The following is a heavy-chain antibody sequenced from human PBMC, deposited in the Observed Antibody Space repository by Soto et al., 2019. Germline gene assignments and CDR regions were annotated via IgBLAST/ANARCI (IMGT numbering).Heavy chain of an antibody. CDR1: EFTFSTYA. D-gene: IGHD3-9*01. J-gene: IGHJ4*02. V-gene: IGHV3-23*01. Sequence: PGGSLRLSCAASEFTFSTYAMSWVRQAPGKGLEWVSSIGSGGSPTYYADSVKGRFTISRDNSKNTLCLQMNSLRAEDTAVYYCAKGALSTYFDWGQGTLVTVSS. CDR2: IGSGGSPT. CDR3: AKGALSTYFD.